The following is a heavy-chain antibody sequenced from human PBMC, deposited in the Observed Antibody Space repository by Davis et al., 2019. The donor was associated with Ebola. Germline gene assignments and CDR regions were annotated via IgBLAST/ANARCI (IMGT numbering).Heavy chain of an antibody. CDR2: ISYDGSNK. D-gene: IGHD4-11*01. J-gene: IGHJ4*02. Sequence: GESLKISCAASGFTFSSYGMHWVRQAPGKGLEWVAVISYDGSNKYYADSVKGRFTISRDNSKNTLYLQMNSLRAEDTAVYYCAKGDYTYWGQGTLVTVSS. CDR1: GFTFSSYG. CDR3: AKGDYTY. V-gene: IGHV3-30*18.